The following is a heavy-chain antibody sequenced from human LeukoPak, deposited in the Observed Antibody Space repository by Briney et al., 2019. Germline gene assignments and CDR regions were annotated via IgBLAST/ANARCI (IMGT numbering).Heavy chain of an antibody. Sequence: SETLSLTCAVSGYSITSSSWWGWIRQPPGKGLEWIGYIYHSGTTYYNPSLQSRVTMSVDTSKNQFSLKLSSVTAVDTAVYYCARVGKKQLARFMNFDYWGQGTLVTVSS. CDR2: IYHSGTT. D-gene: IGHD6-6*01. CDR1: GYSITSSSW. V-gene: IGHV4-28*03. J-gene: IGHJ4*02. CDR3: ARVGKKQLARFMNFDY.